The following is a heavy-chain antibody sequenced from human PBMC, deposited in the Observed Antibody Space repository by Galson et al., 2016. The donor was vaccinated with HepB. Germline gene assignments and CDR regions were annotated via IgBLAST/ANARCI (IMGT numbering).Heavy chain of an antibody. CDR3: VKGAHQLNPPFDL. V-gene: IGHV3-23*01. Sequence: SLRLSCAASGFTFSNFAMNWVRKAPGKGLEWLSTISGNGGGTYSADSLRGRFTVSRDNSKSTLYLQMNSLRAEDTALYYCVKGAHQLNPPFDLWGQGILVTVSS. D-gene: IGHD2-2*01. CDR1: GFTFSNFA. J-gene: IGHJ4*02. CDR2: ISGNGGGT.